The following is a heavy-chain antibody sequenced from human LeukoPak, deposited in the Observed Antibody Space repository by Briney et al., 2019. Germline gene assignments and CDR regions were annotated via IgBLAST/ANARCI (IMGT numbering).Heavy chain of an antibody. V-gene: IGHV3-23*01. CDR3: TKGPDTSMIRPDY. CDR2: ISGSGGSK. D-gene: IGHD5-18*01. J-gene: IGHJ4*02. CDR1: GFTFSNYA. Sequence: GGSLRLSCAASGFTFSNYAMSWVRQTPGKGLEWVSAISGSGGSKYYADSMKGRFTVARNNSKNTLYLRMNSLRADDTAVYYCTKGPDTSMIRPDYWGQGTLVTVSS.